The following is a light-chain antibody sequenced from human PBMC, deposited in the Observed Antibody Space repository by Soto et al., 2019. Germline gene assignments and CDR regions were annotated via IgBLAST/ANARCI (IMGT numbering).Light chain of an antibody. CDR2: VAS. J-gene: IGKJ3*01. CDR3: QQYDNLPFT. V-gene: IGKV1-33*01. CDR1: QDISNY. Sequence: DIQMTQSPSSLSASVGDRVTITCQASQDISNYLNWFQQKPGKAPKLLIHVASNLETGVPSRFSGSGSGTDFTLTISSLQPEDIATYYCQQYDNLPFTFGPGTKVDI.